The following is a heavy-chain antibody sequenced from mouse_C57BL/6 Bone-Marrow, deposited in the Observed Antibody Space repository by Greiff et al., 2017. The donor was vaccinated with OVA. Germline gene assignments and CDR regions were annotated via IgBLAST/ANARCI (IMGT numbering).Heavy chain of an antibody. Sequence: QVQLQQSGAELAKPGASVKLSCKASGYTFTSYWMHWVKQRPGQGLEWIGYINPSSGYTKYNQKFKDKATLTADKSSSTAYMQLSSLTYEDSAVYYCARFSYDYDPWFAYWGQGTLVTVSA. CDR1: GYTFTSYW. J-gene: IGHJ3*01. D-gene: IGHD2-4*01. V-gene: IGHV1-7*01. CDR3: ARFSYDYDPWFAY. CDR2: INPSSGYT.